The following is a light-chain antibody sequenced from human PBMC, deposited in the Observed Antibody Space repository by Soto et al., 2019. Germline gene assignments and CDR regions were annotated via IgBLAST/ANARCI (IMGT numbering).Light chain of an antibody. CDR1: QTVSSS. CDR2: GAS. Sequence: IVLTQSPGTLSLSPGEEATLSCRASQTVSSSLAWYQQKPGQAPRLLISGASTRAAGIPARSSGSGSGTEFTLTISSLQSEDFAVYYCQHYNTWPWTFGQGTKVDIK. J-gene: IGKJ1*01. V-gene: IGKV3-15*01. CDR3: QHYNTWPWT.